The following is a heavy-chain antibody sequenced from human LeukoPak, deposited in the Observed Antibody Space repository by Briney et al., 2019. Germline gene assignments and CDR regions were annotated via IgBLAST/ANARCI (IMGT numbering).Heavy chain of an antibody. CDR3: AKDGLVVVPGGYYYYGMDV. CDR2: VSGGSGST. Sequence: GGSLRLSCAASGFTFSSYAMSWVRQAPGKGLEWVSLVSGGSGSTYYADSVKGRFTISRDNSKNTLYLQMSSLRAEDTAVYYCAKDGLVVVPGGYYYYGMDVWGQGTTVTVSS. J-gene: IGHJ6*02. V-gene: IGHV3-23*01. D-gene: IGHD2-2*01. CDR1: GFTFSSYA.